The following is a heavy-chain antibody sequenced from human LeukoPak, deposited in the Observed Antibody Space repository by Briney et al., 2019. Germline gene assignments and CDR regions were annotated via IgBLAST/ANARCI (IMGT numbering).Heavy chain of an antibody. Sequence: SVKVSCKASGGTFSSYAISWVRQAPGQGLEWMGGIIPIFGTANYAQKFQGRVTITADESTSTAYMELSSLRSEDTAVYYCARSGSWQQLVLGDYWGQGALVTVSS. CDR3: ARSGSWQQLVLGDY. J-gene: IGHJ4*02. D-gene: IGHD6-13*01. CDR2: IIPIFGTA. V-gene: IGHV1-69*13. CDR1: GGTFSSYA.